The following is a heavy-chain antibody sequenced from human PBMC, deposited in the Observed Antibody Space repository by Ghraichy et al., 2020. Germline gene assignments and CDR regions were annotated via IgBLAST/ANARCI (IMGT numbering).Heavy chain of an antibody. D-gene: IGHD6-19*01. Sequence: GGSLRLSCAASGFSFSNSWMSWVRQAPGRGLEWVANIKPDGSQKYYVDSVKGRITISSDNAKNSLFLQMNSLRAEVTAVYYCARDREAVTGSIEFDHWGQGILVTVSS. V-gene: IGHV3-7*01. CDR1: GFSFSNSW. J-gene: IGHJ4*02. CDR3: ARDREAVTGSIEFDH. CDR2: IKPDGSQK.